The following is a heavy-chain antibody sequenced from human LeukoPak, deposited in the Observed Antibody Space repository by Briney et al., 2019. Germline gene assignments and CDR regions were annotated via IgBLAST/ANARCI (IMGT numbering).Heavy chain of an antibody. CDR1: GFTFSSYA. V-gene: IGHV3-30-3*01. D-gene: IGHD3-16*01. J-gene: IGHJ4*02. Sequence: GGSLRLSCAASGFTFSSYAMHWVRQAPGEGLEWVAVISYDGSNKYYADSVKGRFTISRDNSKNTLYLQMNSLRAEDTAVYYCARGGGRGDYWGQGTLVTVSS. CDR2: ISYDGSNK. CDR3: ARGGGRGDY.